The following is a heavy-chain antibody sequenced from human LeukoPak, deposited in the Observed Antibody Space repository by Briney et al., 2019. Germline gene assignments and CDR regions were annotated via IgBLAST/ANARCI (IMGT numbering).Heavy chain of an antibody. V-gene: IGHV3-30*01. CDR1: GFTFSSYA. Sequence: GGSPRLSCAASGFTFSSYALHWVRQAPGKGLDWVAVISYDGSNKYYADSVKGRFTISRDNSKNTLYLQMDSLRAEDTAVYFCARDSCSTTSCYNGGWFDPWGQGTLVTVSS. CDR3: ARDSCSTTSCYNGGWFDP. CDR2: ISYDGSNK. D-gene: IGHD2-2*01. J-gene: IGHJ5*02.